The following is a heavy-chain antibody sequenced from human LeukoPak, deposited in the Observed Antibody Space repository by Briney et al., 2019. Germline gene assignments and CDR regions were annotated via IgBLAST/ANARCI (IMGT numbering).Heavy chain of an antibody. CDR1: GYTFTIYG. Sequence: SVKVSCKASGYTFTIYGISWVRQAPGQGLEWMGRINPNSGGTNYAQKFQGRVTMTRDTSISTAYMELSRLRSDDTAVYYCAGYDFWSGSHYYYGMDVWGQGTTVTVSS. CDR3: AGYDFWSGSHYYYGMDV. CDR2: INPNSGGT. J-gene: IGHJ6*02. V-gene: IGHV1-2*06. D-gene: IGHD3-3*01.